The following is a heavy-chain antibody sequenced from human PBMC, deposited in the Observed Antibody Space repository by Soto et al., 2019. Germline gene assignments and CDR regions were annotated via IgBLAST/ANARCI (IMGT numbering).Heavy chain of an antibody. CDR3: ARERSEYYDFWSGYYGNWFDP. CDR2: INAGNGNT. CDR1: GYTFTSYA. D-gene: IGHD3-3*01. V-gene: IGHV1-3*01. Sequence: ASVKVSCKASGYTFTSYAMHWVRQAPGQRLEWMGWINAGNGNTNYAQKLQGRVTMTTDTSTSTAYMELRSLRSDDTAVYYCARERSEYYDFWSGYYGNWFDPWGQGTLVTVSS. J-gene: IGHJ5*02.